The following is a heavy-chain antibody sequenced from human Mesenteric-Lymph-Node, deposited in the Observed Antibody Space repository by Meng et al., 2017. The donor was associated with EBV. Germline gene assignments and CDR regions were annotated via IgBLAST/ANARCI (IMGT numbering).Heavy chain of an antibody. CDR3: ARDGYSAYDSLTYFDY. J-gene: IGHJ4*02. D-gene: IGHD5-12*01. V-gene: IGHV3-74*01. CDR2: INSDGSST. Sequence: EVQLVESGGGLVQPGGSVSLSCAASGFTFSSYWMHWVRQAPGKGLVWVSRINSDGSSTSYADSVKGRFTISRDNAKNTLYLQMNSLRAEDTAVYYCARDGYSAYDSLTYFDYWGQGTLVTVSS. CDR1: GFTFSSYW.